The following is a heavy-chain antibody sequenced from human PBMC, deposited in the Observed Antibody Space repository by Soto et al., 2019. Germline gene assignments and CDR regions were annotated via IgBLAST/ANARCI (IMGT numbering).Heavy chain of an antibody. V-gene: IGHV4-61*08. CDR3: ARAWGNWYFDL. J-gene: IGHJ2*01. Sequence: SETLSLTCTVFGGSISSSDCYWGWIRQTPGKGLEWIGYIYYSGSTNYHPSLKSRVTISVDTSKNQFSLKLSSVTAADTAAYYCARAWGNWYFDLWGRGTLVTVSS. CDR2: IYYSGST. CDR1: GGSISSSDCY. D-gene: IGHD3-16*01.